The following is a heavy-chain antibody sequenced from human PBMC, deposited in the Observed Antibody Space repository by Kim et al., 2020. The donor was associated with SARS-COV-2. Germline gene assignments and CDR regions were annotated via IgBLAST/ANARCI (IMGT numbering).Heavy chain of an antibody. Sequence: ASVKVSCKASGYTFTSYGISWVRQAPGQGLEWMGWISAYNGNTNYAQKLQGRVTMTTDTSTSTAYMELRSLRSDDTAVYYCARDKYYDFWSGYSADYYYYGMDVWGQGTTVTVSS. J-gene: IGHJ6*02. D-gene: IGHD3-3*01. CDR1: GYTFTSYG. CDR2: ISAYNGNT. CDR3: ARDKYYDFWSGYSADYYYYGMDV. V-gene: IGHV1-18*01.